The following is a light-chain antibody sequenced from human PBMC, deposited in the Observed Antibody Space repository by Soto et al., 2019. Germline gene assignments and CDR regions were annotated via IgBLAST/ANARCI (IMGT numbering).Light chain of an antibody. CDR1: QTISSY. V-gene: IGKV1-39*01. CDR2: AAS. Sequence: DIQMTQSPSSLSASVGDRVTITCRASQTISSYLNWYQQKPGKAPKLLISAASSLQSGVPSRFSGSGSGADFALTVSNVQPADSATYYCQQTYTSGATFGQGTKVDIK. J-gene: IGKJ1*01. CDR3: QQTYTSGAT.